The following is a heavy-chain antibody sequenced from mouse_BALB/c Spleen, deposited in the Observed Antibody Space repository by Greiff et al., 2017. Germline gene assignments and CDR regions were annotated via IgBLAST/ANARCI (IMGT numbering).Heavy chain of an antibody. Sequence: VQLKESGGGLVQPGGSLKLSCAASGFTFSSYGMSWVRQTPDKRLELVATINSNGGSTYYPDSVKGRFTISRDNAKNTLYLQMSSLKSEDTAMYYCARDRGSREDYYAMDYWGQGTSVTVSS. J-gene: IGHJ4*01. CDR2: INSNGGST. V-gene: IGHV5-6-3*01. D-gene: IGHD1-1*01. CDR1: GFTFSSYG. CDR3: ARDRGSREDYYAMDY.